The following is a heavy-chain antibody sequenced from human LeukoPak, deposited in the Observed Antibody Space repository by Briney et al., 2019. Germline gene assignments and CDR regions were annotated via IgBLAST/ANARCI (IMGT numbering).Heavy chain of an antibody. CDR2: IYYSGST. CDR3: ARDARRSGYLYYYYYGMDV. J-gene: IGHJ6*02. V-gene: IGHV4-30-4*01. CDR1: GGSISSGDYS. Sequence: SETLSLTCTVSGGSISSGDYSWSWIRQPPGEGLEWIGYIYYSGSTYYNPSLKSRVTISVDTSKNQFSLKLSSVTAADTAVYYCARDARRSGYLYYYYYGMDVWGQGTTVTVSS. D-gene: IGHD3-22*01.